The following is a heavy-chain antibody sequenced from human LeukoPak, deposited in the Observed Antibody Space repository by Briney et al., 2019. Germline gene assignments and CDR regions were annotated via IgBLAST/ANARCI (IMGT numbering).Heavy chain of an antibody. CDR1: GGSISSYY. CDR2: IYYSGTT. J-gene: IGHJ5*02. D-gene: IGHD3-9*01. V-gene: IGHV4-59*01. Sequence: SETLSLTCTVSGGSISSYYWSWIRQPPGKGLEWIGYIYYSGTTNYNPSLKSRVTISVDTSKNQFSLKLSSVTAADTALYYCARGVGDILTGYPEGFDPWGQGTLVTVSS. CDR3: ARGVGDILTGYPEGFDP.